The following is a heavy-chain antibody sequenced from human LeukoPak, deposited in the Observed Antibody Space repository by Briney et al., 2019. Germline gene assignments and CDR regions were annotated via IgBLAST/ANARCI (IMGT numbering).Heavy chain of an antibody. CDR1: GYSFTSYW. V-gene: IGHV5-51*01. D-gene: IGHD6-13*01. CDR3: ARPIHIAAAGVSLGYYFDY. Sequence: GESLKISCKGSGYSFTSYWIGWVRQMPGKGLEWMGIIYPGDSDTRYSPSFQGQVTISADKSISTAYLQWSSLKASDTAMYYCARPIHIAAAGVSLGYYFDYWGQGTLVTVSS. J-gene: IGHJ4*02. CDR2: IYPGDSDT.